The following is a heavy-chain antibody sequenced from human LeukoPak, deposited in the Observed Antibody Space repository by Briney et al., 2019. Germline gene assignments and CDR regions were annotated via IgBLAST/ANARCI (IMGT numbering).Heavy chain of an antibody. Sequence: APVKVSCKASGYTFTSYGISWVRQAPGQGLEWMGRINPNSGSTNYAQKFQGRVTMTRDTSISTAYMELSRLRSDDTAVYYCAREVRDDSSGYPIDYWGQGTLVTVSS. CDR1: GYTFTSYG. CDR2: INPNSGST. J-gene: IGHJ4*02. D-gene: IGHD3-22*01. CDR3: AREVRDDSSGYPIDY. V-gene: IGHV1-2*06.